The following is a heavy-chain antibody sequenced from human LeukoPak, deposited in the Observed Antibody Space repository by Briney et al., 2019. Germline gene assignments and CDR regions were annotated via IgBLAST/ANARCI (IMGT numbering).Heavy chain of an antibody. Sequence: VASVKVSCKASGYTFTIYGISWVRQAPGQGLEWMGWISAYNGNTNYAQKLQGRVTMTTDTSTSTAYMELRSLRSDDTAVYYCARARAHFFTMVRGMDWFDPWGQGTLVTVSS. CDR3: ARARAHFFTMVRGMDWFDP. J-gene: IGHJ5*02. V-gene: IGHV1-18*01. CDR1: GYTFTIYG. CDR2: ISAYNGNT. D-gene: IGHD3-10*01.